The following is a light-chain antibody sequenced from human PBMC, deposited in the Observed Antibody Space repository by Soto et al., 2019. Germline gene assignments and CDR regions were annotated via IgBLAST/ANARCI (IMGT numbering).Light chain of an antibody. CDR3: QHRANWLGT. Sequence: EIVLTQSPATLSLSPGERATLSCRASQSVGSFLAWYQQKSGQTPRLLIYDASNRVTGIPARFSGSGSGTDFTITTSSLEREDFAVSYCQHRANWLGTFGPGTKVEMK. CDR2: DAS. J-gene: IGKJ3*01. CDR1: QSVGSF. V-gene: IGKV3-11*01.